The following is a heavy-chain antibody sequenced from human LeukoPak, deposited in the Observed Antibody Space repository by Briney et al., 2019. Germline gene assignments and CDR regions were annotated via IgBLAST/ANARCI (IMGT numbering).Heavy chain of an antibody. CDR1: GFTFSRFW. V-gene: IGHV3-7*01. J-gene: IGHJ5*02. CDR3: ARLRSGYDHGGLDP. D-gene: IGHD5-12*01. Sequence: GGSLRLSCAASGFTFSRFWMSWVRQAPGKGLEWVANVKEDGSEKYYVDSVKGRFTISRDNAENSLYLQLNSLRVEDTAVYYCARLRSGYDHGGLDPWGQGIRVTVYS. CDR2: VKEDGSEK.